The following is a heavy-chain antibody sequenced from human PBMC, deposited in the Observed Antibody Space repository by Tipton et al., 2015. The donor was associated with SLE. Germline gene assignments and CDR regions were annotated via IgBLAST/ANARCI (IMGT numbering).Heavy chain of an antibody. CDR2: TYYRSRWYN. CDR3: ARGALWFGAAGDYFDY. J-gene: IGHJ4*02. Sequence: TLSLTCAISGDSVSNSSAPWNWIRQSPSRGLEWLGRTYYRSRWYNDYAVSVKSRITINPETSKNQFSLQLNSVTPEDTAVYYCARGALWFGAAGDYFDYWGQGTLVTVSS. D-gene: IGHD3-10*01. V-gene: IGHV6-1*01. CDR1: GDSVSNSSAP.